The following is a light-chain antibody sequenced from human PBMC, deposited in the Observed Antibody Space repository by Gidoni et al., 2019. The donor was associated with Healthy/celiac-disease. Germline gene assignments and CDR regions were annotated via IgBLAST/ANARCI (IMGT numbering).Light chain of an antibody. CDR3: QQRSNWPPL. CDR1: QSVSSY. Sequence: EIVLTQSPATLSFSPAERATFSCRASQSVSSYLAWYQQKPGQAPRLLIYDASNRATGIPARFSGSGSGTDFTLTISSLEPEDFAVYYCQQRSNWPPLFGGGTKVEIK. V-gene: IGKV3-11*01. J-gene: IGKJ4*01. CDR2: DAS.